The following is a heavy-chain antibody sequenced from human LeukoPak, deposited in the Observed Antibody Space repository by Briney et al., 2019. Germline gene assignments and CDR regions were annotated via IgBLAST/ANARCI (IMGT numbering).Heavy chain of an antibody. CDR3: AREGYDAFDI. V-gene: IGHV3-48*03. J-gene: IGHJ3*02. D-gene: IGHD1-1*01. CDR2: ISSSGTI. CDR1: GFTFSSYE. Sequence: GGSLRLSCAAPGFTFSSYEMNWVSQAPGKGLEWVSYISSSGTIYYADSVKGRFTISRDNAKNSLYLQMNSLRVEDTAVYYCAREGYDAFDIWGQGTMVTVSS.